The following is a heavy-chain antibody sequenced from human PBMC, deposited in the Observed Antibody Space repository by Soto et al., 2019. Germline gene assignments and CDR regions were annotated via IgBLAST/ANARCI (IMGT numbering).Heavy chain of an antibody. J-gene: IGHJ4*02. Sequence: QVQLVESGGGVVHPARSLRLSCAASGFTFSSYGMHWVRQAPGKGLEWVAVISYDGSNKFYSDSVKGRFTISRDNSKNTLFLKMNSLRAAVSAIYYCAKGSMCCTIGVCQLGSSLDYWGQGTLVTVSS. CDR2: ISYDGSNK. CDR1: GFTFSSYG. CDR3: AKGSMCCTIGVCQLGSSLDY. V-gene: IGHV3-30*18. D-gene: IGHD2-8*01.